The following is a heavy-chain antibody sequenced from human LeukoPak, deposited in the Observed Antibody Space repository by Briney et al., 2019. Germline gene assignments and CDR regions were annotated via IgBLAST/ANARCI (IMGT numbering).Heavy chain of an antibody. J-gene: IGHJ6*02. CDR2: IWYDGSNK. CDR1: GFTFSSYG. CDR3: ARGVAGNYYHGMDV. V-gene: IGHV3-33*01. Sequence: GRSLRLSCAASGFTFSSYGMHWVRQAPGKGLEWVAVIWYDGSNKYYADSVKGRFTISRDNSKNTLYLQMNSLRAEDTAVYYCARGVAGNYYHGMDVWGQGTTVTVSS. D-gene: IGHD6-19*01.